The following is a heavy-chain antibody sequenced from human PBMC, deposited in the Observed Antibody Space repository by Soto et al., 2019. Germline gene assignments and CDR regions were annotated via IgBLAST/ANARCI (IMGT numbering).Heavy chain of an antibody. J-gene: IGHJ4*02. D-gene: IGHD4-17*01. CDR3: ARDTVLTGMFDF. CDR2: LHHGGST. CDR1: RYSINNNNW. Sequence: PSETLSLTCDVSRYSINNNNWWSWVRQPPGGGLEWIGELHHGGSTNYNPSLESRVTFSVDISKNQFFLKLTSVTAADTASYYCARDTVLTGMFDFWGQGTLVTVSS. V-gene: IGHV4-4*02.